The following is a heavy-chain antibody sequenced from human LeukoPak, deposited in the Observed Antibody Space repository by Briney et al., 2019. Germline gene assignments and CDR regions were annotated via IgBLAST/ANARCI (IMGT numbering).Heavy chain of an antibody. D-gene: IGHD4-17*01. CDR3: AKDPNGDYIGTFDI. Sequence: GRSLRLSCAASGFTFSTYAMHWVRQAPGKGLEWVAVILYGGSTKYYADSVKGRFTISRDNSKNTLYLQMNSLRAEDTAIYYCAKDPNGDYIGTFDIWGQGTMVIVS. J-gene: IGHJ3*02. CDR1: GFTFSTYA. CDR2: ILYGGSTK. V-gene: IGHV3-30-3*01.